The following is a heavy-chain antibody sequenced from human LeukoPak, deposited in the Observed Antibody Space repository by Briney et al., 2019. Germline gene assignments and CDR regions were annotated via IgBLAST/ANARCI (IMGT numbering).Heavy chain of an antibody. D-gene: IGHD2-2*01. CDR2: IIPILGIA. CDR1: GGTFSSYA. V-gene: IGHV1-69*04. Sequence: ASVKVSCKASGGTFSSYAISWVRQAPGQGLEWMGRIIPILGIANYAQKFQGRVTITADKSTSTAYMELSSLRSEDTAVYYCARALGTPSCSSTSCSDLTFYYYGMDVWGQGTTVTVSS. J-gene: IGHJ6*02. CDR3: ARALGTPSCSSTSCSDLTFYYYGMDV.